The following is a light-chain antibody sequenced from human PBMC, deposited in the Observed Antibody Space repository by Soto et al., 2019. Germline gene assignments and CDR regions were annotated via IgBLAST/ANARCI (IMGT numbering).Light chain of an antibody. V-gene: IGKV3-20*01. J-gene: IGKJ1*01. CDR1: QSVTNNY. Sequence: EIVLTQSPGTLSLSPGERATLSCRASQSVTNNYLDWFQQKPGQAPRLLIYDASIRADGIPDRFSGSGSETDFTLTITRLEPEDFAVYYCQQYVTSSPRTFGQGTKVDIK. CDR3: QQYVTSSPRT. CDR2: DAS.